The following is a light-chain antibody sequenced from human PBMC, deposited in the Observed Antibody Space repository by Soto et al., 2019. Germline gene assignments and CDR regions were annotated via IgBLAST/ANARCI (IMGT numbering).Light chain of an antibody. V-gene: IGKV4-1*01. Sequence: DIVMTQSPDSLAVSLGERATINCRSSQSVLYSSSNKNYLAWYQQKPGQPPKLLMYWASTRESGVPDRFSGSGSGTDFTLTISSLQAEDVAVYYCQQYCISPWTFCQGTKVEIK. CDR1: QSVLYSSSNKNY. J-gene: IGKJ1*01. CDR3: QQYCISPWT. CDR2: WAS.